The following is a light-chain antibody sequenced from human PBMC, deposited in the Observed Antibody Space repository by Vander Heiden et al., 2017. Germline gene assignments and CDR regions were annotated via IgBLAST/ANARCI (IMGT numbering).Light chain of an antibody. J-gene: IGLJ1*01. CDR1: KLGDKY. CDR2: QDK. Sequence: SYELTQPPSVSVSPGQTASITCSGDKLGDKYACWYQQKPGQSPVLVIYQDKKRPSGIPERFSGSNSGDTATLTISGTQAMDEADHYCQAWDSSIPYVFGTGTKVTVL. CDR3: QAWDSSIPYV. V-gene: IGLV3-1*01.